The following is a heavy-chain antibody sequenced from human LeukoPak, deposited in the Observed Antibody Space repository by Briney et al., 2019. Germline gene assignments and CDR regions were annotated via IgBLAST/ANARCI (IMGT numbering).Heavy chain of an antibody. J-gene: IGHJ4*02. CDR3: ARVRAYGSGSYSFDY. Sequence: AWIRQPPGKGLEWIGSIYYSGSTYYNPSLKSRVTISVDTSKNQFSLKLSSVTAADTAVYYCARVRAYGSGSYSFDYWGQGTLVTVSS. V-gene: IGHV4-39*07. D-gene: IGHD3-10*01. CDR2: IYYSGST.